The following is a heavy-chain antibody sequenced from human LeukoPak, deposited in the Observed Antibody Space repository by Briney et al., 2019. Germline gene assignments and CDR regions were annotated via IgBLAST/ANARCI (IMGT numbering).Heavy chain of an antibody. V-gene: IGHV3-30-3*01. J-gene: IGHJ4*02. CDR1: GFTFSSYA. D-gene: IGHD3-22*01. Sequence: GGSLRLSCAASGFTFSSYAMHWVRQAPGKGLEWVAVISYDGSNKYYADSVKGRFTISRDNSKNTLYLQMNSLRAEDTAVYYCAKADYYDSSGYYYWGQGTLVTVSS. CDR2: ISYDGSNK. CDR3: AKADYYDSSGYYY.